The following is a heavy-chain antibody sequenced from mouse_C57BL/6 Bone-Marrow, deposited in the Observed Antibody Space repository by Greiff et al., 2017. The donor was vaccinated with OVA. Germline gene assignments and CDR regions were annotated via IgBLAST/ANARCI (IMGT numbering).Heavy chain of an antibody. CDR1: GYTFTTYP. CDR3: ARKKIYYGNSDYAMDY. D-gene: IGHD2-1*01. V-gene: IGHV1-47*01. CDR2: FHPYNDDT. Sequence: VKLQESGAELVKPGASVKMSCKASGYTFTTYPIEWMKQNHGKSLEWIGNFHPYNDDTKYNEKFKGKATLTVEKSSSTVYLELSRLTSDDSAVYYCARKKIYYGNSDYAMDYWGQGTSVTVSS. J-gene: IGHJ4*01.